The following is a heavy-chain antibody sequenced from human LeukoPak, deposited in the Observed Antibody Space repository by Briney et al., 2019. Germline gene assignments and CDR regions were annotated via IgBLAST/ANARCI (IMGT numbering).Heavy chain of an antibody. J-gene: IGHJ4*02. CDR2: ISYDGSDK. D-gene: IGHD6-19*01. CDR1: GFTFSSYG. CDR3: ARDLTHLAMAGTGILGYFDY. V-gene: IGHV3-30*19. Sequence: PGRSLRLSCAASGFTFSSYGMHWVRQAPGKGLEWVSVISYDGSDKYYADSVKGRFTVSRDTFKNTLYLQMNSLRGDDTAVYYCARDLTHLAMAGTGILGYFDYWGQGILVTVSS.